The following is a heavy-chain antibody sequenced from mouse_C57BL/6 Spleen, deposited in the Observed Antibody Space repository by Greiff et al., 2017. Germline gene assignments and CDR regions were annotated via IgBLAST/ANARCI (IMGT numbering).Heavy chain of an antibody. CDR3: ARRGVVADYYAMDY. CDR1: GYAFSSSW. CDR2: IYPGDGDT. Sequence: VQRVESGPELVKPGASVKISCKASGYAFSSSWMNWVKQRPGKGLEWIGRIYPGDGDTNYNGKFKGKATLTADKSSSTAYMQLSSLTSEDSAVYFCARRGVVADYYAMDYWGQGTSVTVSS. J-gene: IGHJ4*01. D-gene: IGHD1-1*01. V-gene: IGHV1-82*01.